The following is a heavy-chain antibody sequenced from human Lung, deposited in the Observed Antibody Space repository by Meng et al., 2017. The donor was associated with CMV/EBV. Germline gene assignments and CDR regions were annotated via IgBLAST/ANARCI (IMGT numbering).Heavy chain of an antibody. D-gene: IGHD2-15*01. Sequence: EVMNAGAAVWVAGKAFGYYVGRYGICWVRQDPGQGLEWIGWFVNYVDTYPAPKFQGRVTMTTDTHTNTAFMELRSLTSDDTAVYYCASGTPGRSYCDYWGQGTLVTVSS. CDR2: FVNYVDT. CDR1: GYYVGRYG. CDR3: ASGTPGRSYCDY. J-gene: IGHJ4*02. V-gene: IGHV1-18*01.